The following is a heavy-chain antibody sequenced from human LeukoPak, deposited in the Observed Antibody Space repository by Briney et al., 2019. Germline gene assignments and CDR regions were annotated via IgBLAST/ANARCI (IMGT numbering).Heavy chain of an antibody. CDR2: MSNTGMT. D-gene: IGHD5/OR15-5a*01. V-gene: IGHV4-59*01. CDR1: GGSISSYF. CDR3: AKASVSTAVLFDS. J-gene: IGHJ4*02. Sequence: SETLSLTCTVSGGSISSYFWNWVRQPPGQRLQWLGYMSNTGMTKYNPSLKSRVTISADTSKNQFSLILNSVTTADTAVYYCAKASVSTAVLFDSWGQGTLVAVSS.